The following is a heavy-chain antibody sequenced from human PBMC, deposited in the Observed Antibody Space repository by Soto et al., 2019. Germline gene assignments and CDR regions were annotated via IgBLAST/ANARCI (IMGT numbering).Heavy chain of an antibody. CDR2: ISAYNGNT. V-gene: IGHV1-18*01. CDR1: GYTFTSYG. J-gene: IGHJ6*03. CDR3: ARDSGGTLRFLEWLSHPYYMDV. D-gene: IGHD3-3*01. Sequence: ASVKVSCKASGYTFTSYGISWVRQAPGQGLEWMGWISAYNGNTNYAQKLQGRVTMTTDTSTSTAYMELRSLRSDDTAVYYCARDSGGTLRFLEWLSHPYYMDVWGKGTTVTVSS.